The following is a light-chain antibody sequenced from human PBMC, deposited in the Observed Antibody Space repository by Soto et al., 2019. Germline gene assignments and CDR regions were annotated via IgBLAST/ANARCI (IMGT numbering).Light chain of an antibody. CDR3: QSYDISLSGWV. Sequence: QSVLTQPPSVSGAPGQRVTISCTGSSSNIGAGYDVHWYQQLPGTAPKLLMYGNSNRPSGVPDRFSGSKSGTSASLAITGLQAEDEADYYCQSYDISLSGWVFGGGTQLTVL. CDR2: GNS. V-gene: IGLV1-40*01. CDR1: SSNIGAGYD. J-gene: IGLJ3*02.